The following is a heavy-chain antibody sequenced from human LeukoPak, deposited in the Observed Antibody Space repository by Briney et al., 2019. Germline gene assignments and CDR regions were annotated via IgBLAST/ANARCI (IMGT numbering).Heavy chain of an antibody. CDR1: GYMLTGYY. Sequence: ASVTVSCKASGYMLTGYYMHWVRQAPGQGLEWMGWINPNSSGTSYAQNFQGRVTMTRDTSISTAYMELTRLTSDDTAIYFCAVVTSVTTNHWGQGTLVTVSS. D-gene: IGHD4-11*01. CDR3: AVVTSVTTNH. J-gene: IGHJ5*02. CDR2: INPNSSGT. V-gene: IGHV1-2*02.